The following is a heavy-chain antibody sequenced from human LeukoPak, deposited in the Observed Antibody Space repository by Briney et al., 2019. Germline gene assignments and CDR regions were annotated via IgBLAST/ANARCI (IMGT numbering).Heavy chain of an antibody. CDR2: SNHSGST. J-gene: IGHJ4*02. CDR3: ARGDGRDGYKGRLEY. D-gene: IGHD5-24*01. Sequence: PSETLSLTCAVYGGSFSGYYWSWIRQPPGKGLEWIGESNHSGSTNCNPSLKSRVTISVDTSKNQFSLKLSSVTAADTAVYYCARGDGRDGYKGRLEYWGQGNLVTVSS. CDR1: GGSFSGYY. V-gene: IGHV4-34*01.